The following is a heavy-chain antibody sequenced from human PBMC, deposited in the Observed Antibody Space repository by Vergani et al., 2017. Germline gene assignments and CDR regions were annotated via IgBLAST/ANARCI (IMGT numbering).Heavy chain of an antibody. V-gene: IGHV3-48*04. CDR3: ARVKERGLPHDAFDI. D-gene: IGHD5/OR15-5a*01. J-gene: IGHJ3*02. Sequence: EVQLVESGGGLVQPGGSLRLSCAASGFTFSSYSMNWVRQAPGKGREWASYISSSSSTIYYADSVKGRFTISRDNAKNSLYLQMNSLRAEDTAVYYCARVKERGLPHDAFDIWGQGTMVTVSS. CDR2: ISSSSSTI. CDR1: GFTFSSYS.